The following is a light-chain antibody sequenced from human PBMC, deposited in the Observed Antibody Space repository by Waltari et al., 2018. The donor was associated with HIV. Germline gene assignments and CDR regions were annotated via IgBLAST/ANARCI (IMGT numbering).Light chain of an antibody. CDR1: QSLVFRDGNTF. CDR2: QVS. J-gene: IGKJ2*01. CDR3: LQGTHWPPT. V-gene: IGKV2-30*01. Sequence: EVVMTQSPRSLPVTLGQPASISCRSSQSLVFRDGNTFFHLFHQRPGQSPRRLIYQVSNRDSGVPDKFSCSGSGTDFTLKISRVESEDVGIYYCLQGTHWPPTFGQGTNLEIK.